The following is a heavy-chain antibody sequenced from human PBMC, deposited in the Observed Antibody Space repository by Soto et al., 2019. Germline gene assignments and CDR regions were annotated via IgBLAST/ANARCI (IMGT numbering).Heavy chain of an antibody. J-gene: IGHJ4*02. CDR3: ARDLYDSSADADY. V-gene: IGHV3-30-3*01. CDR2: ISYDGSNK. Sequence: PGGSLRLSCTASRCTFSSYAMHWIRQAQGKGLEWVAVISYDGSNKYYADSLKGRFTISRDNSKNTLYLQMNSLRDEDTAVYYCARDLYDSSADADYWGQGT. D-gene: IGHD3-22*01. CDR1: RCTFSSYA.